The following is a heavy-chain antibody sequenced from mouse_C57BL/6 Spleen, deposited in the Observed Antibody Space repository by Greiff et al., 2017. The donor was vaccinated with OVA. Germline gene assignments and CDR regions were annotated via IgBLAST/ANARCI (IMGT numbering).Heavy chain of an antibody. J-gene: IGHJ2*01. V-gene: IGHV5-17*01. Sequence: EVKLVESGGGLVKPGGSLKLSCAASGFTFSDYGMHWVRQAPEKGLEWVAYISSGSSTIYYADTVKGRFTISRDNAKNTLFLQMTSLRSEDTAMYYCAKADYYGSSDGGEDYFDYWGQGTTLTVSS. CDR1: GFTFSDYG. CDR3: AKADYYGSSDGGEDYFDY. CDR2: ISSGSSTI. D-gene: IGHD1-1*01.